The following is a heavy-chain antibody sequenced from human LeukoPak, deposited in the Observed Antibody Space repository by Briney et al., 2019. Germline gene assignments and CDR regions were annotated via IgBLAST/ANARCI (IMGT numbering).Heavy chain of an antibody. CDR1: EFTFRGYT. CDR2: ITSTSSDM. J-gene: IGHJ4*02. Sequence: GGPLDLSCAPSEFTFRGYTLSWFGRAPGRGREWVSFITSTSSDMLYVDSVKGRFTVSRDNAKNTLYLQMDSLTAEDTAVYFCARVAGHYFDYWGQGSLVTVSS. CDR3: ARVAGHYFDY. V-gene: IGHV3-21*04.